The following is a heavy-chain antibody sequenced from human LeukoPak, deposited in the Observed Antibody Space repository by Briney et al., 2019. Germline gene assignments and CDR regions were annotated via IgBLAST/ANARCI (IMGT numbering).Heavy chain of an antibody. CDR2: INHSGST. CDR1: GGSFSGYY. CDR3: ARDVRGSGYHLFDY. D-gene: IGHD3-22*01. J-gene: IGHJ4*02. Sequence: SETLSLTCAVYGGSFSGYYWSWIRQPPGKGLEWIGEINHSGSTNYNPSLKSRVTISVDTSKNQISLKVSSVTAADTAVYYCARDVRGSGYHLFDYWSQGTLVTVSS. V-gene: IGHV4-34*01.